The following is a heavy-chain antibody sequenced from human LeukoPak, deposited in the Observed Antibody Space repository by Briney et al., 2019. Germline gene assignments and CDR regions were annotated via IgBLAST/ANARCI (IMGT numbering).Heavy chain of an antibody. V-gene: IGHV3-21*01. D-gene: IGHD1-26*01. J-gene: IGHJ3*02. CDR3: ASLVGATFSPTDAFDI. Sequence: GGSLRLSCAASGFTFSSYSMNWVRQAPGKGLEWASSISTTSTYIYYLDSVKGRFTISRDNAKNSLYLQMNSLRAEDTAVYYCASLVGATFSPTDAFDIWGQGTMVTVSS. CDR1: GFTFSSYS. CDR2: ISTTSTYI.